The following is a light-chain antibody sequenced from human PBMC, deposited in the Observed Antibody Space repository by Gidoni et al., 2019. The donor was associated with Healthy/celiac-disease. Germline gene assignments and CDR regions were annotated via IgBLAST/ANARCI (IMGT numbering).Light chain of an antibody. J-gene: IGKJ2*01. Sequence: EIVLTQSPGTLSLSPGERATLSCRASQSVSSSYLAWYQQKPGQAPRLLIYGASSRATGIPDRFSGSGSGTDFTLTISRLEPEDFAVYYCQQYGSSPPLMYTFXXXTKLEIK. V-gene: IGKV3-20*01. CDR2: GAS. CDR3: QQYGSSPPLMYT. CDR1: QSVSSSY.